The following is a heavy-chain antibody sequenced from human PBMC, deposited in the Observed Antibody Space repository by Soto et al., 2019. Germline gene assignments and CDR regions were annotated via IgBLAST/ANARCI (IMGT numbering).Heavy chain of an antibody. CDR3: ARGRYGDY. Sequence: QVHLVQSGAEVKKPGASVKVSCKGSGYTFTSDVITWVRQDPGQGLEWMGWISAHNGNTDYAQKLQGRVTVTRDTSKSTAYMELRRLRSDDTAVYYCARGRYGDYWGQGALVTVSS. J-gene: IGHJ4*02. V-gene: IGHV1-18*01. D-gene: IGHD1-1*01. CDR1: GYTFTSDV. CDR2: ISAHNGNT.